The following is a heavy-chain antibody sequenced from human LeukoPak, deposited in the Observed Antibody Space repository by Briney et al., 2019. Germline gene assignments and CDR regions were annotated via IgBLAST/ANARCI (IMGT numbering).Heavy chain of an antibody. CDR2: IYSGGST. Sequence: GGSLRLSCAASGFTVSSNYMSWVRQAPGKGLEWVSVIYSGGSTYYADSVKGRFTISRDNSKNTLYLQMNSLRAEDTAVYYCARSDSVVTNGFLVYWGQGTLVTVSS. V-gene: IGHV3-53*01. CDR1: GFTVSSNY. CDR3: ARSDSVVTNGFLVY. J-gene: IGHJ4*02. D-gene: IGHD3-22*01.